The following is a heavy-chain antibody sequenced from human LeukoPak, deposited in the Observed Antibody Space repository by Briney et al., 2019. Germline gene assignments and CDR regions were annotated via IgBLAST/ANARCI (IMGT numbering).Heavy chain of an antibody. CDR1: GFTFTNYW. CDR2: ISYDGSNK. CDR3: ARDNRWYYDSSGYLHY. V-gene: IGHV3-30-3*01. J-gene: IGHJ4*02. D-gene: IGHD3-22*01. Sequence: GGSLRLSCAASGFTFTNYWMSWVRQAPGKGLEWVAVISYDGSNKYYADSVKGRFTISRDNSKNTPYLQMNSLRAEDTAVYYCARDNRWYYDSSGYLHYWGQGTLVTVSS.